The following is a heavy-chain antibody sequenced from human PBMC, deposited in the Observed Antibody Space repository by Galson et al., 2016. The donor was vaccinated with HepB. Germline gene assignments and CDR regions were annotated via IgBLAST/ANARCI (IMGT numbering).Heavy chain of an antibody. Sequence: SLRLSCAASGFTFRDSTMTWVRQAPGKGLEWVSTITGSGVSSYYADSVKGRFTISRDNSKNNVYLQMNSLRADDQAVYYCAKDGGTWGYYYGDWNLDLWGRGTLVTVSS. CDR2: ITGSGVSS. J-gene: IGHJ2*01. CDR1: GFTFRDST. D-gene: IGHD3-22*01. CDR3: AKDGGTWGYYYGDWNLDL. V-gene: IGHV3-23*01.